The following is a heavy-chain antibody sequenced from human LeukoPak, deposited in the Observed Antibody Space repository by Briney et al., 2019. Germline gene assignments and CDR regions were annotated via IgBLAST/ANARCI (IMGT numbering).Heavy chain of an antibody. D-gene: IGHD5-18*01. CDR2: IYYSGST. J-gene: IGHJ4*02. V-gene: IGHV4-59*01. CDR3: AGDPRSGYSYGSGFDY. CDR1: GGSISSYY. Sequence: SETLSLTCTVSGGSISSYYWSWIRQPPGKGLEWIGYIYYSGSTNYNPSLKSRVTISVDTSKNQFSLKLSSVTAADTAVYYCAGDPRSGYSYGSGFDYWGQGTLVTVSS.